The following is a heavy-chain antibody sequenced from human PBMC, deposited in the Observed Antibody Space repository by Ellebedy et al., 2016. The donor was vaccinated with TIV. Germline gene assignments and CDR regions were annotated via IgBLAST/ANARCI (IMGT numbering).Heavy chain of an antibody. CDR1: GFRFSQYT. V-gene: IGHV3-7*03. D-gene: IGHD1-26*01. Sequence: GESLKISCETSGFRFSQYTIAWVRQAPGKGLEWVANIKQDGDVKNLVESVRGRFIISGDNAKSSVYLQMNSLRVEDTAVYFCAREMWERLDWGQGTLVTVCS. CDR2: IKQDGDVK. J-gene: IGHJ4*02. CDR3: AREMWERLD.